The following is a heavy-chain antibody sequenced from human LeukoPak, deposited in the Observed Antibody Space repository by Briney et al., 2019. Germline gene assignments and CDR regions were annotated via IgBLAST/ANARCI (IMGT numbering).Heavy chain of an antibody. J-gene: IGHJ3*02. CDR1: GGSFSGYC. Sequence: SETLSLTCAVYGGSFSGYCWSWIRQPPGQPPGKGLEWSGEINHSGSTNYNPSLKSRVTISVDTSKNQFSLKLSSVTAADTAVYYCARGDYDYLWGSYRLDAFDIWGQGTMVTVSS. CDR3: ARGDYDYLWGSYRLDAFDI. D-gene: IGHD3-16*02. V-gene: IGHV4-34*01. CDR2: INHSGST.